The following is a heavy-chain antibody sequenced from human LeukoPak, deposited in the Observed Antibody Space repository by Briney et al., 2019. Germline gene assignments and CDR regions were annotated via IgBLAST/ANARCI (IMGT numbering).Heavy chain of an antibody. CDR1: GFTFSSYW. V-gene: IGHV3-74*01. CDR3: AKDVPFHSGSYYY. D-gene: IGHD1-26*01. Sequence: QTGGSLRLSCSVSGFTFSSYWMHWVRQAPGMGLVWVARINSDGTTSVYAGSVEGRFTVSRDNARNTVYLQMNSLRAEDTAVYYCAKDVPFHSGSYYYWGQGTLVTVSS. CDR2: INSDGTTS. J-gene: IGHJ4*02.